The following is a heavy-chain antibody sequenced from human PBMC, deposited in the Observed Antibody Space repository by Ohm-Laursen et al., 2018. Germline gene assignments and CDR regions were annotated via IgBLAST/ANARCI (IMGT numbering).Heavy chain of an antibody. CDR3: AKDADATGWFDY. CDR2: ISYDGSNN. V-gene: IGHV3-30*18. Sequence: SLRLSCAATGFTFSSYDMHWVRQAPGKGLEWVAVISYDGSNNYYADSVKGRFTISRDNSKNTLYLQMNSLRAEDTAVYYCAKDADATGWFDYWGQGTLVTVSS. J-gene: IGHJ4*02. CDR1: GFTFSSYD. D-gene: IGHD2-15*01.